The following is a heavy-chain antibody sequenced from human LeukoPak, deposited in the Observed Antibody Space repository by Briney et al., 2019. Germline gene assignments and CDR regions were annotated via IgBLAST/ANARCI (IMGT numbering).Heavy chain of an antibody. V-gene: IGHV4-38-2*02. Sequence: SETLSLTCTVSGGSISSGYYWGWIRQPPGKGLEWIGSIYHSGSTYYNPSLKSRVTISVDTSKNQFSLKLSSVTAADTAVYYCARVPGVRVGPWGQGTLVTVSS. CDR2: IYHSGST. CDR3: ARVPGVRVGP. J-gene: IGHJ5*02. CDR1: GGSISSGYY. D-gene: IGHD3-10*01.